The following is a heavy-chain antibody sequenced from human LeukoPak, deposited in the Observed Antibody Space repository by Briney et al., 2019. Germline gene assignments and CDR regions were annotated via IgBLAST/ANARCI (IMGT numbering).Heavy chain of an antibody. CDR2: VSWNSASI. J-gene: IGHJ4*02. V-gene: IGHV3-9*01. Sequence: GGSLRLSCAASGFTFDEFGMHWVRQAPGKGLEWVSGVSWNSASIGYDESVEGRFTVSRDNTNKSLYLQMNSLRPEDTAFYFCAKAFGGNYQRAFDYWGQGILVTVSS. D-gene: IGHD1-26*01. CDR1: GFTFDEFG. CDR3: AKAFGGNYQRAFDY.